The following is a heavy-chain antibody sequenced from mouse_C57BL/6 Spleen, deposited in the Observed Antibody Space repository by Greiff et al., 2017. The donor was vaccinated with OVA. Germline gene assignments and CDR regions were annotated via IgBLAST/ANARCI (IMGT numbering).Heavy chain of an antibody. CDR2: IDPSDSYT. J-gene: IGHJ1*03. Sequence: QVQLKQPGAELVMPGASVKLSCKASGYTFTSYWMHWVKQRPGQGLEWIGEIDPSDSYTNYNQKFKGKSTLTVDKSSSTAYMQLSSLTSEDSAVYYCARRDDFWYFDVWGTGTTVTVSS. D-gene: IGHD2-4*01. V-gene: IGHV1-69*01. CDR1: GYTFTSYW. CDR3: ARRDDFWYFDV.